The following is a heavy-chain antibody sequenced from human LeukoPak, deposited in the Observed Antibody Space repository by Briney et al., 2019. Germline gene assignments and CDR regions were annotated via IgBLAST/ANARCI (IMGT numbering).Heavy chain of an antibody. Sequence: GGSLRLSCAASGFTVSSNYMSWVRQAPGKGLEWVSVMYSGGSTYYADSVKGRFTISRDNSKNTLYLQMNSLRAEDTAVYYCARDEVGYCSSTSCSKGAFDIWGQGTMVAVSS. CDR2: MYSGGST. CDR3: ARDEVGYCSSTSCSKGAFDI. CDR1: GFTVSSNY. V-gene: IGHV3-53*01. J-gene: IGHJ3*02. D-gene: IGHD2-2*03.